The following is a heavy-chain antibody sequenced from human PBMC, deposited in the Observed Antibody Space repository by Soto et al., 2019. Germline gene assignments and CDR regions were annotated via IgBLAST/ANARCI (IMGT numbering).Heavy chain of an antibody. J-gene: IGHJ4*02. D-gene: IGHD3-3*01. CDR2: ISYDGSNK. Sequence: GGSLRLSCAASGFTFSSYGMHWVRQAPGKGLEWVAVISYDGSNKYYADSVKGRFTISRDNSKNTLYLQMNSLRAEDTAVYYCAKQVDFWSGNDYWGQGTLVTVSS. CDR1: GFTFSSYG. CDR3: AKQVDFWSGNDY. V-gene: IGHV3-30*18.